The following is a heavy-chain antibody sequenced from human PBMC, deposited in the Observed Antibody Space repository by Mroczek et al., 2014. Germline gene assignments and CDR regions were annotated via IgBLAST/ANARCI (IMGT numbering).Heavy chain of an antibody. CDR3: TTDELAPLRFLEWLYPYYYYGMDV. CDR2: IKSKTDGGTT. Sequence: VQLVQSGGGLVKPGGSLRLSCAASGFTFSNAWMSWVRQAPGKGLEWVGRIKSKTDGGTTDYAAPVKGRFTISRDDSKNTLYLQMNSLKTEDTAVYYCTTDELAPLRFLEWLYPYYYYGMDVWGQGTTVTVSS. J-gene: IGHJ6*02. D-gene: IGHD3-3*01. V-gene: IGHV3-15*01. CDR1: GFTFSNAW.